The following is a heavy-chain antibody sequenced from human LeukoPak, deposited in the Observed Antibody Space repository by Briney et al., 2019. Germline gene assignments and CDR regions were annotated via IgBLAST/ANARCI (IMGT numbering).Heavy chain of an antibody. J-gene: IGHJ4*02. CDR1: GGSISSYY. V-gene: IGHV4-59*12. Sequence: PSETLSLTCTVSGGSISSYYWSWIRQPPGKGLEWIGSIYYSGSTYYNPSLKSRVTISVDTSKNQFSLKLSSVTAADTAVYYCARVEWGYFDWHYFDYWGQGTLVTVSS. CDR2: IYYSGST. CDR3: ARVEWGYFDWHYFDY. D-gene: IGHD3-9*01.